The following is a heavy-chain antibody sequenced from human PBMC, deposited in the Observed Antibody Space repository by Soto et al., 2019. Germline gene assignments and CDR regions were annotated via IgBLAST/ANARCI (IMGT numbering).Heavy chain of an antibody. D-gene: IGHD3-10*01. CDR2: IKSEADGGAA. CDR1: GFTFSNAW. Sequence: DVQLVESGGGLVKPGGSLTLSCAASGFTFSNAWMTWVRQAPGKGLEWVGRIKSEADGGAAEYAASLKGRFTISRDDPQDSLYLQMYRLKSVGTAVYYCNSVALVWRGESHLNWGQGALVTGSS. J-gene: IGHJ4*02. V-gene: IGHV3-15*01. CDR3: NSVALVWRGESHLN.